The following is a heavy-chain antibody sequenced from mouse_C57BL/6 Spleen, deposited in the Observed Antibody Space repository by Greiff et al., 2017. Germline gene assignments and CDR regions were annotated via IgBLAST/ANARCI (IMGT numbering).Heavy chain of an antibody. J-gene: IGHJ2*01. CDR3: TRDSYGYFAY. V-gene: IGHV5-9-1*02. D-gene: IGHD1-1*01. Sequence: EVQVVESGEGLVKPGGSLKLSCAASGFTFSSYAMSLVRQTPEKRLEWVAYISSGGDYIYYGDNVKGRFTISRDNARSTLYLQKSSLKSEDTAMYYCTRDSYGYFAYWGQGTTLTVSS. CDR1: GFTFSSYA. CDR2: ISSGGDYI.